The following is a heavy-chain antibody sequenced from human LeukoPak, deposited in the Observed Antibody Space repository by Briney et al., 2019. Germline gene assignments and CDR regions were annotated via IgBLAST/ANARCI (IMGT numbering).Heavy chain of an antibody. CDR1: GFTFSSYS. J-gene: IGHJ4*02. Sequence: GGSLRLSCAASGFTFSSYSMSWVRQAPGKGLEWVSYISSSSSTIYYADSVKGRFTISRDSAKNSLYLQMNSLRAEDTAVYYCARAVMVRGLDFWGQGSLVTVSS. V-gene: IGHV3-48*04. D-gene: IGHD3-10*01. CDR2: ISSSSSTI. CDR3: ARAVMVRGLDF.